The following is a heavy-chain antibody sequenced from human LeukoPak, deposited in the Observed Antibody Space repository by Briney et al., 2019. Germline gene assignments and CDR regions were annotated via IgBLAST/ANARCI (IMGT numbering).Heavy chain of an antibody. D-gene: IGHD6-19*01. J-gene: IGHJ4*02. Sequence: GGSLRLSCAASGLTFSFYWMSWVRQAPGKGLEWVANIKEDGSEKYYVDSVKGRFTISRDNAKNSLFLQLDSLRAEDTAVYYCARGLSTAVAGFDYWGQGSLVTVSS. CDR2: IKEDGSEK. V-gene: IGHV3-7*05. CDR1: GLTFSFYW. CDR3: ARGLSTAVAGFDY.